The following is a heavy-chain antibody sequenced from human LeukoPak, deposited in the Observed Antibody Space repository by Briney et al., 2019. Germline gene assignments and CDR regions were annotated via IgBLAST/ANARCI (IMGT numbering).Heavy chain of an antibody. Sequence: ASVKVSCKASGYTFTRNGINWLRQAPGQGLEWMGWISTYNGNTNYTQNLQGRVTMTTDTSTTTAYMELRSLRSEDTAVYYCARDRGTIFGVVTQPFDAFDTWGQGTMVTVSS. D-gene: IGHD3-3*01. CDR1: GYTFTRNG. J-gene: IGHJ3*02. CDR3: ARDRGTIFGVVTQPFDAFDT. CDR2: ISTYNGNT. V-gene: IGHV1-18*01.